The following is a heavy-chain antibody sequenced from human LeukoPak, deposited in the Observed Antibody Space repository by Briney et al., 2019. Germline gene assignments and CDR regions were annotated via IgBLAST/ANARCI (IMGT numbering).Heavy chain of an antibody. CDR2: ISSSSSTI. CDR1: GFTFSYYS. V-gene: IGHV3-48*01. Sequence: GGSLRLSCAASGFTFSYYSMNWVRQAPGKGLEWVSYISSSSSTIYYADSVKGRFTISRDNSKNTLYLQMNSLRAEDTAVYYCARDSSSSSGPLDPWGQGTLVTVSS. D-gene: IGHD6-13*01. CDR3: ARDSSSSSGPLDP. J-gene: IGHJ5*02.